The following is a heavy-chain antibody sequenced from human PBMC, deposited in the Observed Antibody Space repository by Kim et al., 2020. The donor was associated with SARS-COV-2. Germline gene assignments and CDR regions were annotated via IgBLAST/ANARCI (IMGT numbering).Heavy chain of an antibody. V-gene: IGHV4-34*01. CDR3: ARGRLTYYYDSSGYYSTRQHWFDP. J-gene: IGHJ5*02. CDR1: GGSFSGYY. CDR2: INHSGST. Sequence: SETLSLTCAVYGGSFSGYYWSWIRQPPGKGLEWIGEINHSGSTNYNPSLKSRVTISVDTSKNQFSLKLSSVTAADTAVYYCARGRLTYYYDSSGYYSTRQHWFDPWGQGTLVTVSS. D-gene: IGHD3-22*01.